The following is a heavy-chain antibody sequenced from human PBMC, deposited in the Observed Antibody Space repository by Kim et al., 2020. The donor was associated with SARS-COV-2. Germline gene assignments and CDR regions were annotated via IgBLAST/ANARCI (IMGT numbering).Heavy chain of an antibody. D-gene: IGHD3-16*01. V-gene: IGHV1-2*02. CDR1: GYSFSDYF. CDR3: ARVGITLDV. CDR2: INPNGGVT. Sequence: ASVKVSCKASGYSFSDYFLNWVRQAPGHGLEWMGYINPNGGVTFYEQKFQGRVTLTSDRSISTVYIEMNGLTSEDAGVYYCARVGITLDVWGNGT. J-gene: IGHJ6*03.